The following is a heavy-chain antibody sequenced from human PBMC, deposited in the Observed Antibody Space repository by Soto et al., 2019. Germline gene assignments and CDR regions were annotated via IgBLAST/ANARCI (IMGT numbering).Heavy chain of an antibody. D-gene: IGHD3-10*01. CDR2: ISGSGGST. Sequence: EVQLLESGGGLVQPGGSLRVSCAASGFTFRNYAMKWVRQAPGKGLEWVSGISGSGGSTNYADSVKGRFTISRDNSNNKLYLQMNSLRAEDTAVYYCAKDPSGSGPDFDCWGQGTLVTVSS. J-gene: IGHJ4*02. CDR3: AKDPSGSGPDFDC. CDR1: GFTFRNYA. V-gene: IGHV3-23*01.